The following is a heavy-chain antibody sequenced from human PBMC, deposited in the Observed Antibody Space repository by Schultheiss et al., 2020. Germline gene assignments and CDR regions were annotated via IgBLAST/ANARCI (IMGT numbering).Heavy chain of an antibody. CDR2: IKSKTDGGTT. D-gene: IGHD2-2*02. CDR3: AKDEDDCSITSCYNYYYMDV. J-gene: IGHJ6*03. V-gene: IGHV3-15*01. CDR1: GFTFSRYG. Sequence: GGSLRLSCAATGFTFSRYGMHWVRQAPGEGLEWVGRIKSKTDGGTTDYAAPVKGRFTISRDDSKNTLYLQMNSLRAEDTAVYYCAKDEDDCSITSCYNYYYMDVWGKGTTVTVSS.